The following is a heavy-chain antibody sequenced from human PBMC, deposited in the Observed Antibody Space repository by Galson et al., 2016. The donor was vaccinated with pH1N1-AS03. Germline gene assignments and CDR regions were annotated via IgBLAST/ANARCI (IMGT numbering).Heavy chain of an antibody. V-gene: IGHV3-7*01. CDR1: GFTFSGYW. J-gene: IGHJ6*02. D-gene: IGHD4-11*01. Sequence: SLRLSCAASGFTFSGYWMSWVRQAPGKGLEWVAHIKQDGSEKYYVDSVKGRFTISRDNAKNSLYLQMNSLRAEDTAVYYCAKDHSNFYGMDVWGQGTTVTASS. CDR3: AKDHSNFYGMDV. CDR2: IKQDGSEK.